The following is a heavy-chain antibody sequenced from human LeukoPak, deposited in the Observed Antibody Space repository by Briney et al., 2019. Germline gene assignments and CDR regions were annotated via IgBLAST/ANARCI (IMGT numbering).Heavy chain of an antibody. Sequence: GGSLRLSCAASGFTVSSNYMSWVRQAPGKGLEWGSVIYSGGSTYYADSVKGRFTISRDNSKNTLYLQMNSLRAEDTAVYYCARDYYDSSGAGSLWGQGTLATVSS. CDR1: GFTVSSNY. V-gene: IGHV3-66*02. CDR2: IYSGGST. D-gene: IGHD3-22*01. J-gene: IGHJ4*02. CDR3: ARDYYDSSGAGSL.